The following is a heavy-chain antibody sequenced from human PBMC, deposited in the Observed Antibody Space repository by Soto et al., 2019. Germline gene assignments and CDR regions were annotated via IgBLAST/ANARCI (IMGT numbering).Heavy chain of an antibody. V-gene: IGHV4-39*07. D-gene: IGHD6-6*01. Sequence: SETLSLTCTVSGGSISSSSYYWGWIRQPPGKGLEWIGSIYYSGSTYYNPSLKSRVTISVDTSKNQFSLKLSSVTAADTAVYYCARTEIEYSSSSGWFDPWGQGTLVTVSS. J-gene: IGHJ5*02. CDR1: GGSISSSSYY. CDR2: IYYSGST. CDR3: ARTEIEYSSSSGWFDP.